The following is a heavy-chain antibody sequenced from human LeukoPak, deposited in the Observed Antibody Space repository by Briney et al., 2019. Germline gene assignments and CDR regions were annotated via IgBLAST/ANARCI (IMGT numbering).Heavy chain of an antibody. J-gene: IGHJ4*02. V-gene: IGHV4-59*01. Sequence: PSETLSLTCTVSGGSISSYYWSWLRQPPGKGLEWIGYIYYSGSTNYNPSLKSRVTISVDTSKNQFSLKLSSVTAADTAVYYCAREGVGYDSSGYYYVGFDYWGQGTLVTVSS. D-gene: IGHD3-22*01. CDR3: AREGVGYDSSGYYYVGFDY. CDR2: IYYSGST. CDR1: GGSISSYY.